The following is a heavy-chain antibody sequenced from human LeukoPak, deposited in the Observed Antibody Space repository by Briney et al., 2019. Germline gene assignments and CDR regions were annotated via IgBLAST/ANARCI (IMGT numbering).Heavy chain of an antibody. D-gene: IGHD3-22*01. Sequence: SGGSLRLSCAAPGFTFSSYGMHWVRQAPGKGLEWVAVIWYDGSNKYYADSVKGRFTISRDNSKNTLYLQMNSLRAEDTAVYYCARPHDSSGYYRYWFDYGGQGTLVTVSS. CDR3: ARPHDSSGYYRYWFDY. J-gene: IGHJ4*02. CDR2: IWYDGSNK. V-gene: IGHV3-33*01. CDR1: GFTFSSYG.